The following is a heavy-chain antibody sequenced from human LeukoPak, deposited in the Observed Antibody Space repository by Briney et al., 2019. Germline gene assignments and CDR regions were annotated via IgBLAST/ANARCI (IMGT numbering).Heavy chain of an antibody. Sequence: GGSLRLSCAASGFTFSDYYMSWIRQAPGKGLEWVSYISSSGSTIYYADSVKGRSTISRDNAKNSLYLQMNSLRAEDTAVYYCARDRHYYDSSGGGVDYWGQGTLVTVSS. D-gene: IGHD3-22*01. V-gene: IGHV3-11*04. CDR3: ARDRHYYDSSGGGVDY. CDR1: GFTFSDYY. J-gene: IGHJ4*02. CDR2: ISSSGSTI.